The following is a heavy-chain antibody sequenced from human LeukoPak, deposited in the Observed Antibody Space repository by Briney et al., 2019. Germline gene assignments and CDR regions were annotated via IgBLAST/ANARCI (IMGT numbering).Heavy chain of an antibody. V-gene: IGHV4-59*08. CDR3: ARVRSRYSGRGRDYFDY. CDR2: VYYTGRT. CDR1: DGSTTGYY. D-gene: IGHD1-26*01. Sequence: SETLSLTCSVSDGSTTGYYWSWIRQPPGKGLEWIAYVYYTGRTLYNPSLESRVTISVDTSKTQFSLTVTSVTAADTAVYYCARVRSRYSGRGRDYFDYWGQGTLVTVSS. J-gene: IGHJ4*02.